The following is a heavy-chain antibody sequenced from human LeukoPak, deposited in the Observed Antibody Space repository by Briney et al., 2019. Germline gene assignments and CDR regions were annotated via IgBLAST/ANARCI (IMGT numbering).Heavy chain of an antibody. Sequence: GGSLRLSCAASGFTFSNYAMAWVRQAPGKGLEWVSGISASGGTTYYADSVRGRFTISRDNSKNTLFLQMNSLRAEDTAVYYCAKRPRDSTGYYLGAFDFWGLGTMVTVSS. CDR1: GFTFSNYA. D-gene: IGHD3-22*01. CDR3: AKRPRDSTGYYLGAFDF. V-gene: IGHV3-23*01. CDR2: ISASGGTT. J-gene: IGHJ3*01.